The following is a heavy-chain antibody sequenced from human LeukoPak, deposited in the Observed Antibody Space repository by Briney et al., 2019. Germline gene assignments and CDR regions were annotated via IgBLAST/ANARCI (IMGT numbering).Heavy chain of an antibody. D-gene: IGHD3-22*01. V-gene: IGHV3-7*01. J-gene: IGHJ3*02. Sequence: GGSLRLSCAASGFIFSSSWISWVRQAPGKGLEWVAYIKQDGCEKHYVDSVKGRFTISRDNAKNSLYLQMNSLRAEDTAVYYCASAVPMNAFDIWGQGTMVTVSS. CDR2: IKQDGCEK. CDR3: ASAVPMNAFDI. CDR1: GFIFSSSW.